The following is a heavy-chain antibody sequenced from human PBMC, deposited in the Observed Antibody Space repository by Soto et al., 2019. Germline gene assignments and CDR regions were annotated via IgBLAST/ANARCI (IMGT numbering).Heavy chain of an antibody. CDR2: MNPNSGNT. CDR1: GYTFTSYD. Sequence: GASVKVSCKASGYTFTSYDINWVRQATGQGLEWMGWMNPNSGNTGYAQKFQGRVTMTRNTSISTAYMELSSLRSEGTAVYYCARYVINYYYYYMDVWGKGTTVTVSS. CDR3: ARYVINYYYYYMDV. V-gene: IGHV1-8*01. D-gene: IGHD3-16*01. J-gene: IGHJ6*03.